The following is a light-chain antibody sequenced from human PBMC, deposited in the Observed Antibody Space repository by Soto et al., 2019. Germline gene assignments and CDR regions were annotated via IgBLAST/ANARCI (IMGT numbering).Light chain of an antibody. J-gene: IGKJ1*01. CDR3: QHYNNGPRT. CDR2: GAS. Sequence: EIVMTQSPATLSVSPGERATLSCRASQSVSSNLAWYQQKPGQAHRLLIYGASTRATGIPARFSGSGSGTEFTLTISSLQSEDFAVYYCQHYNNGPRTFGQGTKVEIK. CDR1: QSVSSN. V-gene: IGKV3-15*01.